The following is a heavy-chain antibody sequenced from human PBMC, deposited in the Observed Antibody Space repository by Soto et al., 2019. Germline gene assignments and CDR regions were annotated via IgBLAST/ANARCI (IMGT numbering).Heavy chain of an antibody. J-gene: IGHJ6*02. CDR2: IYSNGDT. V-gene: IGHV4-31*03. CDR3: VRRGGSSSGYYYYAMDV. D-gene: IGHD6-6*01. Sequence: QVQLQESGPGLVKPSQTLSLTCSVSSDSMNSGGYYWSWIRQHPGKGLEWIGYIYSNGDTYYSPSLKSRVTISVDTSKNQFSLNLTSVTAADTAVYYCVRRGGSSSGYYYYAMDVWGQGTTVTVSS. CDR1: SDSMNSGGYY.